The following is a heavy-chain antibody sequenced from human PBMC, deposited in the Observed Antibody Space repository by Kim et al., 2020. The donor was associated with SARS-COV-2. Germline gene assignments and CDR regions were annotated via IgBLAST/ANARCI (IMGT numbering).Heavy chain of an antibody. Sequence: GESLKISCNGSGYTFRAYWIGWVRQMPGKGLEWMGIIYPGDSVTRYSPSFQGQVTISADKPISTAYLQWSSLKASDTAMYYCVRQDGAGLYYFDYWGQGTLVTVSS. CDR3: VRQDGAGLYYFDY. V-gene: IGHV5-51*01. CDR1: GYTFRAYW. CDR2: IYPGDSVT. J-gene: IGHJ4*02. D-gene: IGHD3-10*01.